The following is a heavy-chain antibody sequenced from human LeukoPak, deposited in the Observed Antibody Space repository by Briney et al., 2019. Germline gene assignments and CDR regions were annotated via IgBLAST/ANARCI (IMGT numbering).Heavy chain of an antibody. J-gene: IGHJ4*02. Sequence: GASVKVSCKASGGTFSSYAISWVRQAPGQGLEWMGRIIPILGIANYAQKFQGRVTITADKSTSTAYMELSSLRSEDTAVYYCAGEEIASAGTSNFDYWGQGTLVTVSS. D-gene: IGHD6-13*01. CDR1: GGTFSSYA. CDR3: AGEEIASAGTSNFDY. V-gene: IGHV1-69*04. CDR2: IIPILGIA.